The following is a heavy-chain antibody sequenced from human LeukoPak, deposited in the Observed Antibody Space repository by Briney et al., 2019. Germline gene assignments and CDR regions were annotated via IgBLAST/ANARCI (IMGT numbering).Heavy chain of an antibody. CDR1: GGSISSYY. D-gene: IGHD6-6*01. CDR3: ARLSARPHNYYYYGMDA. Sequence: SETLSLTCTVSGGSISSYYWSWIRQPPGKGLEWIGYIYYSGSTNYNPSLKSRVTISVDTSKNQFSLKLSSVTAADTAVYYCARLSARPHNYYYYGMDAWGQGTTVTVSS. CDR2: IYYSGST. J-gene: IGHJ6*02. V-gene: IGHV4-59*01.